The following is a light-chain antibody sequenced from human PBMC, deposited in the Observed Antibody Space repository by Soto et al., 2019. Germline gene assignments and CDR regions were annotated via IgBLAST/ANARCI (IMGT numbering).Light chain of an antibody. CDR2: GGS. CDR1: QSFSSSY. CDR3: QQYGGSSTWS. V-gene: IGKV3-20*01. Sequence: EIVLTQSPDTLSFSPGERAILSCRARQSFSSSYLAWYQHKPGQAPRLLTYGGSSRSICIPDRFIGSGSRTDFTIAISRLEPEDFAVYYCQQYGGSSTWSFGKGTKVESK. J-gene: IGKJ1*01.